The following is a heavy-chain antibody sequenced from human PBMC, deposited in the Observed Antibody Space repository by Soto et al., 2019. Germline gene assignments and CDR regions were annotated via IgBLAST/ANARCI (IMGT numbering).Heavy chain of an antibody. CDR1: GFTFSSYG. Sequence: GGSLRLSCAASGFTFSSYGMHWVRQAPGKGLEWVAVIWYDGSNKYYADSVKGRFTISRDNSKNTLYLQMNSLRAEDTAVYYCARGYGSSQEYSGYDCLDYWGQGTLVTVSS. CDR3: ARGYGSSQEYSGYDCLDY. J-gene: IGHJ4*02. CDR2: IWYDGSNK. V-gene: IGHV3-33*01. D-gene: IGHD5-12*01.